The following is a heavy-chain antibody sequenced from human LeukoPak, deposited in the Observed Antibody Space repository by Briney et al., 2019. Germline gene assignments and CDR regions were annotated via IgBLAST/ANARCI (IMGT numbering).Heavy chain of an antibody. Sequence: SVKVSCKASGGTFSSYAISWVRQAPGQGLEWMGGIIPTFGTANYAQKFQGRVTITTDESTSTAYMELSSLRSEDTAVYYCASGQPGDFWSGYSVPHDAFDIWGQGTMVTVSS. CDR1: GGTFSSYA. CDR3: ASGQPGDFWSGYSVPHDAFDI. J-gene: IGHJ3*02. V-gene: IGHV1-69*05. CDR2: IIPTFGTA. D-gene: IGHD3-3*01.